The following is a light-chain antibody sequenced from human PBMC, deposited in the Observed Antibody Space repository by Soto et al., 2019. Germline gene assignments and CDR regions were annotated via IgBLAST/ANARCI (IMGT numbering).Light chain of an antibody. Sequence: DYQVTQSPSTLSASVGDRVTITCRASQNIYTWLAWYQQKPGKAPKLLIYDASSLESGVPSRFSGSGSGTEFTLTISSLQPDDFATYYCQQYNSYWTFGQGTKVDI. CDR2: DAS. J-gene: IGKJ1*01. CDR1: QNIYTW. V-gene: IGKV1-5*01. CDR3: QQYNSYWT.